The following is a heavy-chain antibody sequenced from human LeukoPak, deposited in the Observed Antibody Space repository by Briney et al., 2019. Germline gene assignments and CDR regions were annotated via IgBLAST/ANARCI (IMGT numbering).Heavy chain of an antibody. J-gene: IGHJ4*02. Sequence: GGSLRLSCAGSEFTFSSYAMSWVRQAPGKGLEWVSAISGSGGSTYYADSVKGRFTISRDNSKNTLYLQMNSLRAEDTAVYYCAKGGDSSGYYFSDDYWGQGTLVTVSS. CDR1: EFTFSSYA. D-gene: IGHD3-22*01. V-gene: IGHV3-23*01. CDR3: AKGGDSSGYYFSDDY. CDR2: ISGSGGST.